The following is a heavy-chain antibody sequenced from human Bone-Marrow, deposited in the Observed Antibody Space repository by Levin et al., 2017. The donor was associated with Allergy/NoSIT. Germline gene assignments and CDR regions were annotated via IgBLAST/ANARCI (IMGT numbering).Heavy chain of an antibody. CDR2: LYFSGTT. CDR3: ARGAMTTFNY. D-gene: IGHD4-11*01. J-gene: IGHJ4*02. CDR1: GGSITSSSYY. Sequence: SETLSLTCSVSGGSITSSSYYWGWIRQPPGTGLEWIGRLYFSGTTDYNPSLKSRATISVDTSKKHFSLKLSSVTAADTAVYYCARGAMTTFNYWGQGTLVTVSS. V-gene: IGHV4-39*07.